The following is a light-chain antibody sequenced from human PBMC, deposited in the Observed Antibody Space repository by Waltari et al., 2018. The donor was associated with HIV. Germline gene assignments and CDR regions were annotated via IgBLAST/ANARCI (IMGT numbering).Light chain of an antibody. Sequence: EIVLTQSPGTLSLSPGERVTLSCRPSQSISSNYLAWHQQKPGQAPRLLIFGASPRATGVPDRFSGSGSGTDFTLTISGLEPEDFAVYYCQQYGHSPPYTFGQGTKLEIK. J-gene: IGKJ2*01. CDR2: GAS. CDR3: QQYGHSPPYT. CDR1: QSISSNY. V-gene: IGKV3-20*01.